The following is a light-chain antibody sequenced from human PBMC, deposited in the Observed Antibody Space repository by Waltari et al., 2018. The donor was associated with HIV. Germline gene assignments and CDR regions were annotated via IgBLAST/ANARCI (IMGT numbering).Light chain of an antibody. CDR2: SAT. CDR1: QNINTY. CDR3: QQSYTSPT. V-gene: IGKV1-39*01. J-gene: IGKJ3*01. Sequence: DIQMTQSSSSLSASIGYRVTIPCRASQNINTYLNWYQQKPGKAPKALIYSATTLQSGVPSRFTGSGSGTDFTLTITSLQPEDFGTYFGQQSYTSPTFGPGTTVDLK.